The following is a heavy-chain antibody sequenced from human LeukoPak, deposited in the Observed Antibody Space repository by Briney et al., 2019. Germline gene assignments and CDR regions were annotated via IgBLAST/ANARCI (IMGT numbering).Heavy chain of an antibody. CDR2: IYYSGST. CDR3: ARGIPTLHSLGGNWFDP. V-gene: IGHV4-39*07. Sequence: SETLSLTCTVSGGSISSSSYYWGWIRQPPGKGLEWIGSIYYSGSTYYNPSLKSRVTISVDTSKNQFSLKLSSVTAADTAVYYCARGIPTLHSLGGNWFDPWGQGTLVTVSS. J-gene: IGHJ5*02. CDR1: GGSISSSSYY. D-gene: IGHD1-26*01.